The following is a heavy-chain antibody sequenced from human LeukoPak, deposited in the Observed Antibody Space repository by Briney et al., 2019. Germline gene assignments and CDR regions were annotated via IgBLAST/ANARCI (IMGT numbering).Heavy chain of an antibody. CDR3: ARLSDTEGSSTSYRASDI. CDR2: IKQDGSDK. V-gene: IGHV3-7*01. Sequence: GGSLRLSCAASGFTFTTHWMSWVRQAPGKGLEWVANIKQDGSDKHYLESVKGRFTISRDNAKNSLYLQMSSLRAEDTAVYYCARLSDTEGSSTSYRASDIWGQGTMVTVSS. D-gene: IGHD6-6*01. CDR1: GFTFTTHW. J-gene: IGHJ3*02.